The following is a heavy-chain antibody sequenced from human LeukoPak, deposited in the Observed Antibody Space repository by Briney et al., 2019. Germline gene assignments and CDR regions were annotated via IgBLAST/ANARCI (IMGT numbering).Heavy chain of an antibody. Sequence: GGSLRLSCAASGFTFDDYGMSWVRQAPGKGLEWVSGLNWNGADTIYADSVKGRFTISRANAKNSLSLQMTSLRAEDTAFYYCARGTAAPFDSWGQGTLVTVSS. V-gene: IGHV3-20*04. CDR2: LNWNGADT. CDR1: GFTFDDYG. CDR3: ARGTAAPFDS. J-gene: IGHJ4*02. D-gene: IGHD2-2*01.